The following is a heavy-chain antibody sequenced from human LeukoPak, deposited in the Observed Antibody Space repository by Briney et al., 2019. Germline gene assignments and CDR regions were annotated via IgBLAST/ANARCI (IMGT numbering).Heavy chain of an antibody. CDR2: IKQDGSEK. CDR1: GFTFSSYA. Sequence: PGGSLRLSCAAPGFTFSSYAMSWVRQAPGKGLEWVANIKQDGSEKYYVDSVKGRFTISRDNAKNSLYLQMNSLRAEDTAVYYCAREKFDYWGQGTLVTVSS. V-gene: IGHV3-7*03. J-gene: IGHJ4*02. CDR3: AREKFDY.